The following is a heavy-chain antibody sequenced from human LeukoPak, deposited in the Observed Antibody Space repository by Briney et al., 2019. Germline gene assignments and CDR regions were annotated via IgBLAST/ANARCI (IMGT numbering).Heavy chain of an antibody. V-gene: IGHV3-23*01. CDR1: GFTFSSYA. CDR3: ASGPGSIDV. CDR2: ISGSGGST. J-gene: IGHJ6*02. Sequence: PGGSLRLSCAASGFTFSSYAMSWVRQAPGKGLEWVSAISGSGGSTYYADSVKGRFTISRDNAKDSLYLQMNSLRAEDTAVYYCASGPGSIDVWGQGTTVTVSS.